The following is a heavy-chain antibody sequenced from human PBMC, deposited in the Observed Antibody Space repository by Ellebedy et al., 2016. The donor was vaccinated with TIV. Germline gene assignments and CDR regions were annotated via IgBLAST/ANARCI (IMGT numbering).Heavy chain of an antibody. CDR2: INPDNGDT. Sequence: AALVKVSCKASAYSFTTFTIHWVRQAPGQRPEWMGWINPDNGDTKHSQKFQARVTFTRDTSASTVSMELSSLRSEATAVYYCARDGAGYFTTSWSYYYMDVWGKGTTVIVSS. D-gene: IGHD2/OR15-2a*01. J-gene: IGHJ6*03. V-gene: IGHV1-3*01. CDR3: ARDGAGYFTTSWSYYYMDV. CDR1: AYSFTTFT.